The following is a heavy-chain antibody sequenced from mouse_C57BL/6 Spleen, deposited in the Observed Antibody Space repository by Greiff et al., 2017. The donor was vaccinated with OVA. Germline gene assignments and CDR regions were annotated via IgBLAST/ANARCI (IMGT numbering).Heavy chain of an antibody. Sequence: QLQQPGAELVKPGASVHLSCKASGYTFTSYWMQWVKQRPGQGLEWIGEIDPSDSYTNYNQKFKGKATLTVDTSSSTAYMQLSSLTSEDSAVYYCAGSSYYAMDYWGQGTSVTVSS. CDR1: GYTFTSYW. CDR2: IDPSDSYT. CDR3: AGSSYYAMDY. D-gene: IGHD1-1*01. J-gene: IGHJ4*01. V-gene: IGHV1-50*01.